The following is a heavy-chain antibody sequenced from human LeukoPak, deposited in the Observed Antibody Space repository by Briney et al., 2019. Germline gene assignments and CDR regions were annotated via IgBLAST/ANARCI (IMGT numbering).Heavy chain of an antibody. D-gene: IGHD6-13*01. CDR2: IYDRGST. J-gene: IGHJ4*02. Sequence: SETLSLTCTVSGGSTSSYYWSWIRQPPGKGLEWIGNIYDRGSTKYNPSLKSRVTISVDTSKNQFSLKLSSVTAADTAVYYCARVHSSSWYYFDYWGQGTLVTVSS. CDR3: ARVHSSSWYYFDY. CDR1: GGSTSSYY. V-gene: IGHV4-59*01.